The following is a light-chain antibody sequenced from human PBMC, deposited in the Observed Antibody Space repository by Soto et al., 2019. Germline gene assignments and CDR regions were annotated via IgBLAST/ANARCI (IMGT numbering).Light chain of an antibody. V-gene: IGKV1-39*01. CDR2: EAS. CDR3: QQTYSPPAT. J-gene: IGKJ1*01. Sequence: DIRMTQSPSSLSASVGDRVTIACRESQSIDTHLNWYQQHPGKAPNALIYEASNLQSGVPSRFSGSGSGTDFTLTISGLQPDDSATYYCQQTYSPPATFGQGTKVEIK. CDR1: QSIDTH.